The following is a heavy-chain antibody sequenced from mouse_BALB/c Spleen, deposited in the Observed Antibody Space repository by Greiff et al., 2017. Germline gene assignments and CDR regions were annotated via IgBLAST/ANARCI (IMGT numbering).Heavy chain of an antibody. Sequence: VQLQQSGAELVKPGASVKLSCKASGYTFTSYYMYWVKQRPGQGLEWIGEINPSNGGTNFNEKFKSKATLTVDKSSSTAYMQLSSLTSEDSAVYYCTRGGHSLLRLDFDYWGQGTTLTVSS. CDR2: INPSNGGT. CDR3: TRGGHSLLRLDFDY. CDR1: GYTFTSYY. J-gene: IGHJ2*01. V-gene: IGHV1S81*02. D-gene: IGHD1-2*01.